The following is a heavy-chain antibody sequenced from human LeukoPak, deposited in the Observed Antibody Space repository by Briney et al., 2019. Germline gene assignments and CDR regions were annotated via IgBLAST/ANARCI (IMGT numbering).Heavy chain of an antibody. CDR3: ARDASGSSTGLIYS. CDR2: ISTSSYYI. Sequence: SGGSLRLSCAASGFTLRSYGMSWVRQAPGKGLEWVFYISTSSYYIYYAGSVKGRSTISRDDAKNSLNMQMHSRRTEDTAVYYCARDASGSSTGLIYSWGQGTLVTVSS. D-gene: IGHD1-26*01. J-gene: IGHJ4*02. V-gene: IGHV3-21*01. CDR1: GFTLRSYG.